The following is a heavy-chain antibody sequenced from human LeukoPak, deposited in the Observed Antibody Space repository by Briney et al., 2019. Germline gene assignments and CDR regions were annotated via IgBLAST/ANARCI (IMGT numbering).Heavy chain of an antibody. CDR1: GFIFNNYA. CDR3: AKDNRRHYTSGPNPDSLH. V-gene: IGHV3-9*01. J-gene: IGHJ4*02. Sequence: GGSLRLSCAGSGFIFNNYAMHWVRQPPGKGLEWVSGISWNSGSIDYADSVKGRFTISRDNAKNSLYLQTNSLRVEDTAFYYCAKDNRRHYTSGPNPDSLHWGQGALVTVSS. CDR2: ISWNSGSI. D-gene: IGHD6-19*01.